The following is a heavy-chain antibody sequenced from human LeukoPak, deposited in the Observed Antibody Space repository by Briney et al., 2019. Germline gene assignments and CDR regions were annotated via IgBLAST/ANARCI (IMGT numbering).Heavy chain of an antibody. V-gene: IGHV3-48*01. CDR3: ARSGFSATFGY. Sequence: PGGSLRLSCAASGFTFSSYSMNWVRQAPGKGLEWVSYISSSSSTIYYADSVKGRFTISRDNAKNSLYLQMNSLRAEDTAVYYCARSGFSATFGYWGQGTLVTVSS. CDR2: ISSSSSTI. D-gene: IGHD5-12*01. CDR1: GFTFSSYS. J-gene: IGHJ4*02.